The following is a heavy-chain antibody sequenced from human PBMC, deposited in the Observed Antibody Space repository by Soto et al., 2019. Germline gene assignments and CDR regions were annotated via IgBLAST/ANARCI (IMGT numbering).Heavy chain of an antibody. CDR3: ARPSLVFDP. J-gene: IGHJ5*02. V-gene: IGHV4-59*01. Sequence: SETLSLTCTVSGGSISRYYWSWIRQPPGKGLEWIGYIYYSGSTNYNPSLKSRVTISVDTSKNQFPLKLSSVTAADTAVYYCARPSLVFDPWGQGTLVTVSS. CDR1: GGSISRYY. CDR2: IYYSGST.